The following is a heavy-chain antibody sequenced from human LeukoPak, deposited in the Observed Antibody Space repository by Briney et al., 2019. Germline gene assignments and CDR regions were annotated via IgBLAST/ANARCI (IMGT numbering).Heavy chain of an antibody. J-gene: IGHJ4*02. D-gene: IGHD3-10*01. V-gene: IGHV3-30*18. CDR1: GFTFSSYG. CDR3: AKDLGGTGSYFNY. Sequence: PGGSLRLSCIDSGFTFSSYGMHWVRQPPGKGLEWVALISYDGSNKVYADSVKGRFTISRDNSKNTLSLQMNSMKAEDKALYYCAKDLGGTGSYFNYWGQGTLVTVSS. CDR2: ISYDGSNK.